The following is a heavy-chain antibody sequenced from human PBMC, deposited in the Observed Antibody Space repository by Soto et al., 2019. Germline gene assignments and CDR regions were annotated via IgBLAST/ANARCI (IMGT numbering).Heavy chain of an antibody. CDR1: GFTFGDYA. J-gene: IGHJ3*02. Sequence: GGSLRLSCTASGFTFGDYAMSWFHQAPGKGLEWVGFIRSKAYGGTTEYAASVKGRFTISRDDSKSIAYLQMNSLKTEDTAVYYCTRDVMDIVVVPAAIGVSGAFDIWGQGTMVTVSS. CDR3: TRDVMDIVVVPAAIGVSGAFDI. V-gene: IGHV3-49*03. D-gene: IGHD2-2*03. CDR2: IRSKAYGGTT.